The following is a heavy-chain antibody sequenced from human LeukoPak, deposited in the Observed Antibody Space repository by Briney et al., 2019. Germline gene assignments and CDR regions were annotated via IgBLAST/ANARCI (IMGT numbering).Heavy chain of an antibody. CDR1: GGSFSGYY. CDR2: INHSGST. J-gene: IGHJ4*02. Sequence: PSETLSLTCAVYGGSFSGYYWSWIRQPPGKGLEWIGEINHSGSTNYNPSLKSRVTISVDTSKNRFSLKLSSVTAADTAVYYCARGSPLYSYGQYYFDYWGQGTLVTVSS. D-gene: IGHD5-18*01. V-gene: IGHV4-34*01. CDR3: ARGSPLYSYGQYYFDY.